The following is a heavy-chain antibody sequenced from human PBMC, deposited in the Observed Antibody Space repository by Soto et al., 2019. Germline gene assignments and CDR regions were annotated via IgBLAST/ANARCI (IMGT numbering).Heavy chain of an antibody. D-gene: IGHD2-8*01. V-gene: IGHV3-33*01. Sequence: QVQLVESGGGVVQSGRSLRLSCEASGFIFSTYGMHWVRQAPGKGLEWVALIRYDGTNEHYADSVKGRFTISKDNSKNTLHLEMSGLRVEDTAVYYCARETNGGSFDIWGQGTMVTVSS. CDR2: IRYDGTNE. J-gene: IGHJ3*02. CDR3: ARETNGGSFDI. CDR1: GFIFSTYG.